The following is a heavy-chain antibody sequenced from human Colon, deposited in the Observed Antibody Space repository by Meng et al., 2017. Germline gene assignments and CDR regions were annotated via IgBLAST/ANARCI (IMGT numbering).Heavy chain of an antibody. J-gene: IGHJ4*02. CDR1: GVTFSRYA. CDR3: AKDGDIGFTDFDY. CDR2: ISKDGTKQ. Sequence: QVQLVESGGSVVQPGASLERSCTTSGVTFSRYAAHWVRQSAGKGLEWLAVISKDGTKQYYADSVKGRFTFSRDNSKNILYLQMNSLRAEDSALYYCAKDGDIGFTDFDYWGQGTLVTVSS. V-gene: IGHV3-30*04. D-gene: IGHD7-27*01.